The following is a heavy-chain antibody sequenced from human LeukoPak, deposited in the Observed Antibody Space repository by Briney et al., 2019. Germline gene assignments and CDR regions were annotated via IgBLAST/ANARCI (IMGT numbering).Heavy chain of an antibody. D-gene: IGHD2-2*01. Sequence: SETLSLTCTVSGGSISSCYWSWIRQPPGKGLEWIGYIYYSGSTNYNPSLKSRVTTSVDTSKNQFSLKLSSVTAADTAVYYCAGSIVVVPAANFDYWGQGTLVTVSS. CDR3: AGSIVVVPAANFDY. CDR1: GGSISSCY. CDR2: IYYSGST. V-gene: IGHV4-59*01. J-gene: IGHJ4*02.